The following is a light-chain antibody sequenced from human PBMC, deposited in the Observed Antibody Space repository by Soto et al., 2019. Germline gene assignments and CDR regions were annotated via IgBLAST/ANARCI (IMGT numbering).Light chain of an antibody. J-gene: IGKJ2*01. Sequence: ELVLTQSPGTLSLSPGERATLSCRDNGSIRNNSLAWYQQQAGQPPRLLIFGASSRATGIPDRITGIGSGADFSLTISILEPADFAVYFCHHYGYGADTFGQGTKLEIK. CDR2: GAS. CDR1: GSIRNNS. V-gene: IGKV3-20*01. CDR3: HHYGYGADT.